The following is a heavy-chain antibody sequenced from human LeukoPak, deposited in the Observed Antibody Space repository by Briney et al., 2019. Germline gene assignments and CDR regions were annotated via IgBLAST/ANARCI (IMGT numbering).Heavy chain of an antibody. Sequence: PGGSLRLSXAASGFTVSSNYMSWVRQAPGKGLEWVSVIYSGGSTYYADSVKGRFTISRDNSKNTLYLQMNSLRAEDTAVYYCARDRYYDSSGYYSVWGQGTLVTVSS. D-gene: IGHD3-22*01. CDR2: IYSGGST. CDR3: ARDRYYDSSGYYSV. CDR1: GFTVSSNY. J-gene: IGHJ4*02. V-gene: IGHV3-53*01.